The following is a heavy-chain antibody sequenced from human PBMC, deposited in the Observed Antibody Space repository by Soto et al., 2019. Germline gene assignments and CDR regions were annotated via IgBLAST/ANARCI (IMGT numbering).Heavy chain of an antibody. V-gene: IGHV1-69*13. D-gene: IGHD3-22*01. Sequence: SVKVARKASGGTFSSYAISWVRQAPGQGLEWMGGIIPIFGTANYAQKFQGRVTITADESTSTAYMELTSLRSEDRAGYYYAGVITVRLRKGYFDYWGQGTLVAISA. CDR3: AGVITVRLRKGYFDY. CDR2: IIPIFGTA. CDR1: GGTFSSYA. J-gene: IGHJ4*02.